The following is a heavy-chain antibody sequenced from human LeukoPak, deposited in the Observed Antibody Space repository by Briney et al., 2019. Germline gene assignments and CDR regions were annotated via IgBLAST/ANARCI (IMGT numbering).Heavy chain of an antibody. CDR2: FSAYNGNT. Sequence: ASVKVSCKASGYTFTNYGITWVRQAPGQVLEWMGWFSAYNGNTNYEQKLQDRVTMTTDKSKNTAYMELRSLRSDDTAVYFCARGVAGTEGLFEYWGQGTLVSVSS. J-gene: IGHJ4*02. CDR3: ARGVAGTEGLFEY. D-gene: IGHD6-19*01. CDR1: GYTFTNYG. V-gene: IGHV1-18*01.